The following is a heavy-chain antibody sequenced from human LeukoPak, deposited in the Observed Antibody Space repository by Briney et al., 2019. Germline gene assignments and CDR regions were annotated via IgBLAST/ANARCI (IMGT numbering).Heavy chain of an antibody. CDR3: ARGSNWGDY. D-gene: IGHD7-27*01. Sequence: KTSEALSLTCAVYGGSFSGYYWSWLRQPPGKGLEWIGEINHSGSTNYNPSLKSRVTISVDTSKTQFSLKLSSVTAADTAVYYCARGSNWGDYWGQGALVTVSS. J-gene: IGHJ4*02. V-gene: IGHV4-34*01. CDR1: GGSFSGYY. CDR2: INHSGST.